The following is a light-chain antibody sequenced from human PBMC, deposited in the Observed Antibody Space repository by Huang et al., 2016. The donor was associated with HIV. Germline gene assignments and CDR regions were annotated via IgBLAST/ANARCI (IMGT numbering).Light chain of an antibody. J-gene: IGKJ5*01. CDR1: QDIGTS. CDR3: QQLHSYPIT. Sequence: AVHLTQSPSSLSASVGDTVIISCRASQDIGTSLAWYQHKTGKAPKLLISGASSLQAGVPSRFGGDSAGTYFTLFITDLQTEDFATYYCQQLHSYPITFGQGTRLDIK. V-gene: IGKV1-13*02. CDR2: GAS.